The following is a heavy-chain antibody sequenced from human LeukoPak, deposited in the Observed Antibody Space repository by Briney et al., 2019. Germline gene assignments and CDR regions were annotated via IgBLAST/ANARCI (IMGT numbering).Heavy chain of an antibody. D-gene: IGHD2-21*01. CDR2: ISSSSSYT. J-gene: IGHJ3*02. CDR1: GFTFSDYY. V-gene: IGHV3-11*06. CDR3: ARDSSYCGGGACFDVFDI. Sequence: AGGSLRLSCAASGFTFSDYYMSWIRQAPGKGLEWVSYISSSSSYTNYADSVKGRFTISRDNAKNSLYLQMNSLRAEDAAVYYCARDSSYCGGGACFDVFDIWGQGTMVAVSS.